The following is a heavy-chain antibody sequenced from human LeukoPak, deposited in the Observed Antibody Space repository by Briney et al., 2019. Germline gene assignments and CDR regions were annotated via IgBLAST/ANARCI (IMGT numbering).Heavy chain of an antibody. D-gene: IGHD6-6*01. CDR3: ARQTAARYWFDP. J-gene: IGHJ5*02. CDR1: GGSISSYY. Sequence: PSETLSLTCTVSGGSISSYYWRWIRQPPGKGLEWIGYIYYSGSTNYNPSLKSRVTISVDTSKNQFSLKLSSVTAADTAVYYCARQTAARYWFDPWGQGTLVTVSS. CDR2: IYYSGST. V-gene: IGHV4-59*08.